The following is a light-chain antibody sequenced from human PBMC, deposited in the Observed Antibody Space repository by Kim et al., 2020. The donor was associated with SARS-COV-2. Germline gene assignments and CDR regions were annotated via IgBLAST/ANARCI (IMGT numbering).Light chain of an antibody. CDR1: QIINNNY. V-gene: IGKV3-20*01. CDR2: DSY. J-gene: IGKJ1*01. CDR3: QQYDTSKT. Sequence: EVVLTQSPGTLSLSPGERVTLSCRASQIINNNYLAWYQQKPGQAPRLVIYDSYTRATGIPDRFSGSGSGTDFTLTISRLEPEDFATYYCQQYDTSKTFGQGTKVDIK.